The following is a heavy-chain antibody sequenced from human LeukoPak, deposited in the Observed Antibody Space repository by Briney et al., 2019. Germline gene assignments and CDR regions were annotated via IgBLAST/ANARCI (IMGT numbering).Heavy chain of an antibody. V-gene: IGHV3-23*01. CDR1: GFTFSSYA. Sequence: GGSLRLSCAASGFTFSSYAMNWVRQAPGKGLEWVSGVSSSGDNTYYADSVKGRFTISRDNSKSMLYLQMNSLRAEDTAVYYCAREYPDYGDGFDYWGQGTLVTVSS. J-gene: IGHJ4*02. D-gene: IGHD4-17*01. CDR2: VSSSGDNT. CDR3: AREYPDYGDGFDY.